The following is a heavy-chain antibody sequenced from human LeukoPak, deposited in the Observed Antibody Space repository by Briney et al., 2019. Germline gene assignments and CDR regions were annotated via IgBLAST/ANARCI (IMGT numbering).Heavy chain of an antibody. J-gene: IGHJ5*02. D-gene: IGHD1-26*01. CDR3: ATSGRVGATGWFDP. Sequence: ASVKVSCKASGYTFTGYYMHWVRQAPGQGLEWMGWINPNSGGTNYAQKFQGRVTMTRDTSINTAYMELSRLRSDDTAVYCCATSGRVGATGWFDPWGQGTLVTVSS. CDR1: GYTFTGYY. V-gene: IGHV1-2*02. CDR2: INPNSGGT.